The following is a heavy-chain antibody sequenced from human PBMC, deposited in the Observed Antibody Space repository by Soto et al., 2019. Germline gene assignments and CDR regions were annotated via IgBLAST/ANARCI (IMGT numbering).Heavy chain of an antibody. D-gene: IGHD6-19*01. J-gene: IGHJ1*01. CDR2: ISTGSDSI. CDR1: GLTVSSSY. V-gene: IGHV3-21*01. CDR3: ARDRSADRFVQYFQP. Sequence: GGSLRLSCAASGLTVSSSYMVWVRLAPGRGPEWVASISTGSDSIYYADSVKGRFTVSRDNAKNSLYLQMNNLRVEDTAVYFCARDRSADRFVQYFQPWGQGAQVTVSS.